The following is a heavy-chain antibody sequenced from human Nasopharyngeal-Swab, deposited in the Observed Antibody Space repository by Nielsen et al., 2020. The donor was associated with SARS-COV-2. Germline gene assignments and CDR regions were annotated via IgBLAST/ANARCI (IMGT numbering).Heavy chain of an antibody. J-gene: IGHJ6*02. CDR2: IIPIFGTA. CDR1: GGTFSSYA. Sequence: SVKVSCKASGGTFSSYAISWVRQAPGQGLEWMGGIIPIFGTANYAQKFQGRVTITADESTSTAYMELSSLRSEDTAVYYCASSTTHYYYYGMDVWGQGTTVTVSS. V-gene: IGHV1-69*13. CDR3: ASSTTHYYYYGMDV. D-gene: IGHD2-15*01.